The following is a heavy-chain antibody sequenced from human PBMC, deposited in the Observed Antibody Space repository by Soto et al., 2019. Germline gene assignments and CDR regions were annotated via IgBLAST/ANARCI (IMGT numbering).Heavy chain of an antibody. Sequence: QVQLVQSGAEVKKPGASVKVSCKVSGYTLTELSMHWVRQAPGKGLEWMGGFDPEDGEPIYAQKFQGRVTMTEDTSTDTAYRELSSLRSEDTAVYYCATEGGIAAAGTDTYTFDYWGQGTLVTVSS. V-gene: IGHV1-24*01. D-gene: IGHD6-13*01. CDR2: FDPEDGEP. CDR3: ATEGGIAAAGTDTYTFDY. CDR1: GYTLTELS. J-gene: IGHJ4*02.